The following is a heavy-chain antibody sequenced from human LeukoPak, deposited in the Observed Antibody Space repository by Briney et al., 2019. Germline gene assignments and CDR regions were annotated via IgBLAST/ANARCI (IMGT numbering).Heavy chain of an antibody. D-gene: IGHD1-20*01. CDR1: GGSTSDFY. Sequence: SETLSLTCTVSGGSTSDFYWSWIRQPAGKGLEWIGRISASGTTDYNPSLKRRLTMSVDTSKNQVSLRLSSVTAADTAMYYCTKGSSYNWNLFDHWGQGALVTVSS. J-gene: IGHJ4*02. CDR3: TKGSSYNWNLFDH. CDR2: ISASGTT. V-gene: IGHV4-4*07.